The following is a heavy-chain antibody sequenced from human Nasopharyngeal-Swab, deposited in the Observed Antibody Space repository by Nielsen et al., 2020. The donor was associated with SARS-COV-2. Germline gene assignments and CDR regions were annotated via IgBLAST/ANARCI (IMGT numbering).Heavy chain of an antibody. CDR3: ATSYYDSSGYYYWFDP. J-gene: IGHJ5*02. CDR2: IYYSGNT. CDR1: GGSISSSSYY. D-gene: IGHD3-22*01. Sequence: SETLSLTCTVSGGSISSSSYYWGWIRQPPGKGLEWIGSIYYSGNTYYNPSLKSRVTISVDTSKNQFSLKLSSVTAADTAVYYCATSYYDSSGYYYWFDPCGQGNLVTASS. V-gene: IGHV4-39*01.